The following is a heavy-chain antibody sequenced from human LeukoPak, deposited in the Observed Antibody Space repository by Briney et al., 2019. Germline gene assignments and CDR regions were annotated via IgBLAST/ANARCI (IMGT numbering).Heavy chain of an antibody. D-gene: IGHD2-2*02. CDR3: ARDDDCSSTSCYTRQYYYYGMDV. Sequence: GRSLRLSCAASGFTFSSYGMHWVRQAPGKGPEWVAVIWYDGSNKYYADSVKGRFTISRDNSKNTLYLQMNSLRAEDTAVYYCARDDDCSSTSCYTRQYYYYGMDVWGQGTTVTVSS. CDR1: GFTFSSYG. V-gene: IGHV3-33*01. CDR2: IWYDGSNK. J-gene: IGHJ6*02.